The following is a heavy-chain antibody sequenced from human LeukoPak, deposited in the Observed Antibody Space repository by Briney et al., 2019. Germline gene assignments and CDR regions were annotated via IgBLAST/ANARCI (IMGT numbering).Heavy chain of an antibody. J-gene: IGHJ4*02. CDR2: ISGSGYST. CDR1: GFTFSSYA. D-gene: IGHD4/OR15-4a*01. CDR3: AKYEPMLWWISYFDY. Sequence: GGSLRLSCAASGFTFSSYAMSWVRQAPGKGLEWVSAISGSGYSTYYADSVKGRFTISRDNSKNTLYLQMNSLRAEDTAVYYCAKYEPMLWWISYFDYWGQGTLVTVSS. V-gene: IGHV3-23*01.